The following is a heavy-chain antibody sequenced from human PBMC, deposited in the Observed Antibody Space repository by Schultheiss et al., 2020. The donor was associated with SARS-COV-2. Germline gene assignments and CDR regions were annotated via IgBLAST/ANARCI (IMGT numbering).Heavy chain of an antibody. D-gene: IGHD5-18*01. CDR2: ITHSGST. J-gene: IGHJ4*02. CDR1: GGSFSAYY. Sequence: SETLSLTCAVYGGSFSAYYWSWIRQPPGKGLAWIWEITHSGSTNYNPSLKSRVTLSLDTSKKQFSLKLSSVTAADTAVYYCARRGYTYGSPTFDYWGQVTLVTVSS. V-gene: IGHV4-34*01. CDR3: ARRGYTYGSPTFDY.